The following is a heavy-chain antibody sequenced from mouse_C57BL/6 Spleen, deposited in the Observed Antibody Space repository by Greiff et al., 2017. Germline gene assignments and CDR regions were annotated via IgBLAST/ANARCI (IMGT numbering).Heavy chain of an antibody. J-gene: IGHJ1*03. CDR2: INPNNGGT. Sequence: EVQLQQSGPELVKPGASVKIPCKASGYTFTDYNMDWVKQSHGKSLEWIGDINPNNGGTIYNQKFKGKATLTVDKSSSTAYMELRSLTSEDTAVYYCARKGYDGEYFDVWGTGTTVTVSS. CDR3: ARKGYDGEYFDV. V-gene: IGHV1-18*01. CDR1: GYTFTDYN. D-gene: IGHD2-3*01.